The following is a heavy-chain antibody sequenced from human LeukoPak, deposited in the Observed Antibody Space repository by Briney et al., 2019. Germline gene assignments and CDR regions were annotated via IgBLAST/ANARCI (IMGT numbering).Heavy chain of an antibody. CDR2: IFDSGTT. CDR1: GASITNVSHY. CDR3: VTGLSYYNKEVYPY. Sequence: SETLSITCTVSGASITNVSHYWAWIRQPPGKGLEWIGSIFDSGTTYYSPSLKSRVIISVDKSKNQFSLNLRSVTAADTAVYHCVTGLSYYNKEVYPYWGQGTLVTVSP. V-gene: IGHV4-39*01. D-gene: IGHD3-22*01. J-gene: IGHJ4*02.